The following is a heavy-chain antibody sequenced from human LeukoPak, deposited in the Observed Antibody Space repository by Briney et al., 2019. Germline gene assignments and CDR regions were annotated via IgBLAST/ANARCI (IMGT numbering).Heavy chain of an antibody. CDR1: GLTFSSYG. J-gene: IGHJ6*03. D-gene: IGHD3/OR15-3a*01. V-gene: IGHV3-30*18. CDR2: ISYDGSNK. Sequence: PGGSLRLSCAASGLTFSSYGMHWVRQAPGKGLEWVAVISYDGSNKYYADSVKGRFTISRDNSKNTLYLQMNSLRAEDTAVYYCAKGDSNDYGFTYYYYYMDVWGKGTTVTVSS. CDR3: AKGDSNDYGFTYYYYYMDV.